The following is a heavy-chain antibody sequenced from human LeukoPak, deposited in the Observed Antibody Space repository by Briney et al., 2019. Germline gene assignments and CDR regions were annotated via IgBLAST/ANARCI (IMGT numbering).Heavy chain of an antibody. CDR3: ARGGITMVRGVIGWFDP. CDR2: IYYSGST. J-gene: IGHJ5*02. Sequence: SETLSLTCTVSGGSISNYYWSWIQQPPGKGLEWIGYIYYSGSTNYNPSLKSRVTISVDTSKNQFSLKLSSVTAADTAVYYCARGGITMVRGVIGWFDPWGQGTLVTVSS. D-gene: IGHD3-10*01. V-gene: IGHV4-59*01. CDR1: GGSISNYY.